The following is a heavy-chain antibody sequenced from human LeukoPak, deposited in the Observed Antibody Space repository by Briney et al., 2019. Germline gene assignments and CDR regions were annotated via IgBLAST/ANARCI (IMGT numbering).Heavy chain of an antibody. V-gene: IGHV3-15*01. CDR3: TKYYYDSSGYLYYFDY. Sequence: GGSLRLSCAASGFTFTNAWMSWVRQAPGKGLEGVGRINSKTDGGTADYAATVKGRFTISRDDSKNTLYLQMNSLKTEDTAVYYCTKYYYDSSGYLYYFDYWGQGTLVTVSS. CDR2: INSKTDGGTA. D-gene: IGHD3-22*01. CDR1: GFTFTNAW. J-gene: IGHJ4*02.